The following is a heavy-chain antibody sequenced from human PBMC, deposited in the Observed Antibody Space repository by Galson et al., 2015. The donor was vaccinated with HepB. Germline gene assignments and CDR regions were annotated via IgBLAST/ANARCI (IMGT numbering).Heavy chain of an antibody. J-gene: IGHJ5*02. CDR1: GFSFSDYG. D-gene: IGHD5-18*01. CDR3: AKDSLIRGDGYACNWFDP. V-gene: IGHV3-23*01. Sequence: SLRLSCAASGFSFSDYGMSWVRQAPGKGPEWVSTITGSSNEIKYADSVKGRFTISRDNSKSTLFLQMDSLRAEDTAIYYCAKDSLIRGDGYACNWFDPWGQGTLVTVSS. CDR2: ITGSSNEI.